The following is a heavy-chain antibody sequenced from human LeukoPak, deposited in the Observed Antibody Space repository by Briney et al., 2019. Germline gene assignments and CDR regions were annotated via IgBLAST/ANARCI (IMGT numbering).Heavy chain of an antibody. Sequence: GGSLRLSCAASGFTFSSYAMRWVRQAPGKGLEGVSAISGSGGSTYYADSVKGRFTISRDNSKNTLYLQMNSLRAEDTAVYYCATPPDTAMVTVRDYWGQGTLVTVSS. D-gene: IGHD5-18*01. J-gene: IGHJ4*02. CDR3: ATPPDTAMVTVRDY. CDR2: ISGSGGST. V-gene: IGHV3-23*01. CDR1: GFTFSSYA.